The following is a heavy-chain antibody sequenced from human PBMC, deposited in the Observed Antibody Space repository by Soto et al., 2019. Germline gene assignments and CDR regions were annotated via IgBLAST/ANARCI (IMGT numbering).Heavy chain of an antibody. D-gene: IGHD3-22*01. CDR2: IIPIFGTA. Sequence: QVQLVQSGAEVQKPGSSVKVSCKASGGTFSSYAISWVRQAPGQGLEWMGGIIPIFGTANYAQKFQGRVTITADESTSTAYMELSSLRSEDTAVYYCARDPSLDYYDSSGYYNWFDPWGQGTLVTVSS. V-gene: IGHV1-69*01. J-gene: IGHJ5*02. CDR3: ARDPSLDYYDSSGYYNWFDP. CDR1: GGTFSSYA.